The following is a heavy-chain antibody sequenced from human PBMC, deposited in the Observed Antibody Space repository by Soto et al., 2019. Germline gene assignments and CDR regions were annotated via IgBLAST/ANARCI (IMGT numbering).Heavy chain of an antibody. CDR3: ARDMPITGTGAYYGYYYYGMDV. J-gene: IGHJ6*02. D-gene: IGHD1-26*01. CDR1: GGSISSYY. CDR2: IYYSGST. Sequence: PSETLSLTCTVSGGSISSYYWSWIRQPPGKGLEWIGYIYYSGSTNYNPSLKSRVTISVDTSKNQFSLKLSSVTAADTAVYYCARDMPITGTGAYYGYYYYGMDVWGQGPTGTVTS. V-gene: IGHV4-59*01.